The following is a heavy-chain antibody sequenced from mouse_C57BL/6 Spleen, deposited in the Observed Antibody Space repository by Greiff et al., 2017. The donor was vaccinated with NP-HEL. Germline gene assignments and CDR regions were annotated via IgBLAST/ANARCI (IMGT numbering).Heavy chain of an antibody. CDR1: GFTFSSYA. D-gene: IGHD1-1*01. J-gene: IGHJ1*03. CDR3: TRDEGYYYGSSFNWYFDV. Sequence: EVMLVESGEGLVKPGGSLKLSCAASGFTFSSYAMSWVRQTPEKRLEWVAYISSGGDYIYYADTVKGRFTISRDNARNTLYLQMSSLKSEDTAMYYCTRDEGYYYGSSFNWYFDVWGTGTTVTVSS. V-gene: IGHV5-9-1*02. CDR2: ISSGGDYI.